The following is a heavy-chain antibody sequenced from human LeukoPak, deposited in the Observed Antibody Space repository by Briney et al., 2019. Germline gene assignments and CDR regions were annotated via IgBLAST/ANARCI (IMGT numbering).Heavy chain of an antibody. CDR1: GGTFGSYA. Sequence: SVKVSCKASGGTFGSYAISWVRQAHGQGLEWMGRIIPIFGTANYAQKFQGRVTITTDESTSTAYMELSSLRSEDTAVYYCARSPKGYYDTFDYWGQGTLVTVSS. CDR2: IIPIFGTA. J-gene: IGHJ4*02. D-gene: IGHD3-22*01. V-gene: IGHV1-69*05. CDR3: ARSPKGYYDTFDY.